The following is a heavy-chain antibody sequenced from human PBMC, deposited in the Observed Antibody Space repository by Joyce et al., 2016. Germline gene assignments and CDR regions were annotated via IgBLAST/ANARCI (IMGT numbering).Heavy chain of an antibody. D-gene: IGHD3-9*01. J-gene: IGHJ6*02. CDR2: IGYDGINQ. Sequence: QVQLVESGGGVVQPGRSLRLSCAASGFTFSKFGMHWVRQAPGKGLELVSSIGYDGINQFYADSVKGRFTIYRDNSKNMVFLHMNRLRVEDTAVYYCARSPHSLALVTGLPTYTYYGLDVWGQGTTVTVSS. V-gene: IGHV3-33*01. CDR3: ARSPHSLALVTGLPTYTYYGLDV. CDR1: GFTFSKFG.